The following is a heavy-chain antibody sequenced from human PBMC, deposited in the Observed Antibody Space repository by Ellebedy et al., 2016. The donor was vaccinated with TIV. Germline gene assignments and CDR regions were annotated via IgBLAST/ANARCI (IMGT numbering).Heavy chain of an antibody. Sequence: GESLKLSCAASGFTFNSYAMSWVRQAPGKGLEWVSSISNTGTRTYYADSVEGRFIISRDNSKKTLYLQMNSLRAEDTAVYYCAKGRGGGSDSSTPRYYFDYWGLGTLVTVSS. D-gene: IGHD2-2*01. CDR1: GFTFNSYA. J-gene: IGHJ4*02. V-gene: IGHV3-23*01. CDR3: AKGRGGGSDSSTPRYYFDY. CDR2: ISNTGTRT.